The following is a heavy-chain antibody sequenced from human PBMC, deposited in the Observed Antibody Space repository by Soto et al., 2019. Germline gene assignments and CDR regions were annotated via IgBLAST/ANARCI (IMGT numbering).Heavy chain of an antibody. CDR3: ARGGTTYYYYGMDV. CDR1: GGSISSGGYS. V-gene: IGHV4-30-2*01. J-gene: IGHJ6*02. D-gene: IGHD3-16*01. CDR2: IYHSGST. Sequence: QLQLQESGSGLVKPSQTLSLTCAVSGGSISSGGYSWSWIRQPPGKGLEWIGYIYHSGSTYYNPYLKSRVTXXVXRXXNQFSLKLSSVTAADTAVYYCARGGTTYYYYGMDVWGQGTTVTVSS.